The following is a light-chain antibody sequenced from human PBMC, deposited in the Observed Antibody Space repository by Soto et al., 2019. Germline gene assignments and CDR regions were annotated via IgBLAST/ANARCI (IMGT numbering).Light chain of an antibody. CDR3: SSYAGSRNVV. V-gene: IGLV2-8*01. J-gene: IGLJ2*01. Sequence: QSVLTQPPSASGSPGQSVTISCTRTSSDVGAYNYVSWYQQHPGKAPKLMIYEVTKRPSGVPDRFSGSKSGNTASLTVSGLQAEDEAEYYCSSYAGSRNVVFGGGTKLTVL. CDR2: EVT. CDR1: SSDVGAYNY.